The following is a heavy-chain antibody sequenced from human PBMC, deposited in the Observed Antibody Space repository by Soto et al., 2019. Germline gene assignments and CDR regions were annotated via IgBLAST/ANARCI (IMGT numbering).Heavy chain of an antibody. Sequence: QVQLVQSGAEVKKPGASVKVSCKASGYTFTSYDINWVRQATGQGLEWMGWMNPNSGNTGYAQKFQGRVTMTRNTSISTAYMELSSLRSEDTAVYYCARCQRRVLEWLQQIRSMDVWGHGTTVTVS. CDR2: MNPNSGNT. J-gene: IGHJ6*02. D-gene: IGHD3-3*01. CDR1: GYTFTSYD. V-gene: IGHV1-8*01. CDR3: ARCQRRVLEWLQQIRSMDV.